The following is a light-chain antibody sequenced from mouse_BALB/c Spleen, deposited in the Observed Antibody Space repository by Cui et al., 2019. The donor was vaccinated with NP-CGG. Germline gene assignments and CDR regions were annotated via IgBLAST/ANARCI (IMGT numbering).Light chain of an antibody. CDR3: QHFWGTPWT. Sequence: DIQMTQSPASLSVSVGETVTITCRASENIYSNLAWYQQKQGKSPQLLVYAATNLGDGVPSRFSGSGSGTQYSLKINSLQSEDFGSYYCQHFWGTPWTFGGGTKLEIK. V-gene: IGKV12-46*01. J-gene: IGKJ1*01. CDR1: ENIYSN. CDR2: AAT.